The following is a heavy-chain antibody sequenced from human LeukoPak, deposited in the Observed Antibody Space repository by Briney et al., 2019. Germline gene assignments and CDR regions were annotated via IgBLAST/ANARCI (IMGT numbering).Heavy chain of an antibody. Sequence: SETLSLTCTVSGGSISSGGYYWSWIRQHPGQGLEWIGSVYYSGSTYHNPSLKSRVTISVDTSKNQFSLKLSSVTAADTAVYYCARARAFDIWGQGTMVTVSS. CDR3: ARARAFDI. V-gene: IGHV4-31*03. CDR1: GGSISSGGYY. J-gene: IGHJ3*02. CDR2: VYYSGST.